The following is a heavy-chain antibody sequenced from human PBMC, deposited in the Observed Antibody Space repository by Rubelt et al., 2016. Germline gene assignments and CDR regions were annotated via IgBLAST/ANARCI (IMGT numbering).Heavy chain of an antibody. D-gene: IGHD5-12*01. CDR3: AKERTRGNDYYGMNV. CDR1: GFTFTTAG. V-gene: IGHV3-21*04. J-gene: IGHJ6*02. Sequence: AASGFTFTTAGMTWIRQAPGKGLEWVSTIVYSGDSQYYADSVKGRFTISRDNTRNSLFLQMNSLRADDTAIYYCAKERTRGNDYYGMNVWGQGTTVTVSS. CDR2: IVYSGDSQ.